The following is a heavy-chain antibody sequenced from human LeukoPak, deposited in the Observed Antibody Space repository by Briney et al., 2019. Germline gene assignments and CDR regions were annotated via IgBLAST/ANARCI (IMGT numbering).Heavy chain of an antibody. J-gene: IGHJ4*02. CDR1: GYTFNSYS. D-gene: IGHD3-16*01. V-gene: IGHV1-18*01. CDR3: ARDIRGGEDY. CDR2: IGGYNGNT. Sequence: GASVKVSCKASGYTFNSYSITWFRQAPGQGLEWMGWIGGYNGNTLYPQKFQGRVTVTTDTSSSTAYMELRSLRSNDTGVYYCARDIRGGEDYWGQGTLVTVSS.